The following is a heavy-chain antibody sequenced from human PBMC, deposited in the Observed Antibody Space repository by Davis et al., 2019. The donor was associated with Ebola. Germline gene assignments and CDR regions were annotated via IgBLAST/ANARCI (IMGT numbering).Heavy chain of an antibody. CDR3: ARVLNVVVAQGGGYYYGMDV. D-gene: IGHD3-22*01. V-gene: IGHV1-46*01. J-gene: IGHJ6*02. CDR1: GYTFTSYY. CDR2: INPSGGST. Sequence: ASVKVSCKASGYTFTSYYMHWVRQAPGQGLEWMGIINPSGGSTSYAQKFQGRVTITRDTSASTAYMELSSLRSEDTAVYYCARVLNVVVAQGGGYYYGMDVWGQGTTVTVSS.